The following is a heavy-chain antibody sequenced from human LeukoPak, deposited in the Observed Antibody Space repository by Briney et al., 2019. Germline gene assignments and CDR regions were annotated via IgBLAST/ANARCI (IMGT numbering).Heavy chain of an antibody. CDR3: ARGITMIVVVPDY. V-gene: IGHV1-46*01. J-gene: IGHJ4*02. Sequence: ASVKVSCKPSRYTFTSYGINWVRQAPRQGLEWMGIINPSGGSTSYAQKFQGRVTMTRDTSTSTVYMELSSLRAEDTAVYYCARGITMIVVVPDYWGQGTLVTVSS. D-gene: IGHD3-22*01. CDR1: RYTFTSYG. CDR2: INPSGGST.